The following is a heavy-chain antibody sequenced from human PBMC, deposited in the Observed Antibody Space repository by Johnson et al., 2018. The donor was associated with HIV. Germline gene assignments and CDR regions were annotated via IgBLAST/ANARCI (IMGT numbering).Heavy chain of an antibody. CDR1: GFTFSSYA. V-gene: IGHV3-7*02. J-gene: IGHJ3*02. D-gene: IGHD4-23*01. Sequence: EVQLVESGVGVVQPGRSLRLSCAASGFTFSSYAMSWVRQAPGKGLQWVANIKQDGSEKYYVDSVKGRFTISRDNAKKSLYMQMNSLRAEDTAVYYCASGQDGGNSVGAPDAFDIWGQGTMVIVSS. CDR2: IKQDGSEK. CDR3: ASGQDGGNSVGAPDAFDI.